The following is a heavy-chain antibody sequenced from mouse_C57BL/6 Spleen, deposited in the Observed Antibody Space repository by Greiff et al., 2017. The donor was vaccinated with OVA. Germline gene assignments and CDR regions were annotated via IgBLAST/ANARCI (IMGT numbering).Heavy chain of an antibody. CDR2: IYPGDGDT. CDR3: ARPRYDYGLYAMDY. Sequence: QVQLKESGAELVKPGASVKISCKASGYAFSSYWMNWVKQRPGKGLEWIGQIYPGDGDTNYNGKFKGKATLTADKSSSTAYMQLSSLTSEDSAVYFCARPRYDYGLYAMDYWGQGTSVTVSS. J-gene: IGHJ4*01. D-gene: IGHD2-4*01. V-gene: IGHV1-80*01. CDR1: GYAFSSYW.